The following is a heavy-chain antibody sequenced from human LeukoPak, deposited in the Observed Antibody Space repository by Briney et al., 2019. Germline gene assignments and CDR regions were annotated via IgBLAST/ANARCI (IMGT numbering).Heavy chain of an antibody. V-gene: IGHV3-23*01. Sequence: PGGSLRLSCAASGFTFATYAMTWVRQAPGKGLEWVSSISGNSANSYYADSVKGRFTLSRDNSKNTLFLQMNSLRVEDTAVYYCARDWRDGSGFPYSWGQGTLVTVSS. J-gene: IGHJ4*02. D-gene: IGHD3-22*01. CDR3: ARDWRDGSGFPYS. CDR2: ISGNSANS. CDR1: GFTFATYA.